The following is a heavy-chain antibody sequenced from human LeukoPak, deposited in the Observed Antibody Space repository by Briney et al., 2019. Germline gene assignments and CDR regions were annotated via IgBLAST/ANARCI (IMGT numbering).Heavy chain of an antibody. D-gene: IGHD3-10*01. Sequence: GGSLRLSCAASGFTFSSYAMSWVRQAPGKGLEWVSAISGSGGSTYYADSVKGRFTISRGNSKNTLYLQMNSLRAEDTAVYYCAKDRNYYGSGSYPLFDYWGQGTLVTVSS. V-gene: IGHV3-23*01. CDR3: AKDRNYYGSGSYPLFDY. CDR2: ISGSGGST. CDR1: GFTFSSYA. J-gene: IGHJ4*02.